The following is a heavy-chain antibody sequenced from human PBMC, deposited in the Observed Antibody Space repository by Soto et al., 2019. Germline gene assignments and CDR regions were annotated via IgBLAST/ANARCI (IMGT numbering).Heavy chain of an antibody. V-gene: IGHV5-51*01. D-gene: IGHD1-1*01. CDR1: GYSFTSYW. J-gene: IGHJ5*02. CDR3: XTISTTGTGTGPRWFDP. CDR2: IYPGDSDT. Sequence: GESLKISCKGSGYSFTSYWIGWVRQMPGKGLEWMGIIYPGDSDTRYSPSFQGQVTISADKSISTAYLQWSSLKASDTAMYYCXTISTTGTGTGPRWFDPWGQGTLVTVSS.